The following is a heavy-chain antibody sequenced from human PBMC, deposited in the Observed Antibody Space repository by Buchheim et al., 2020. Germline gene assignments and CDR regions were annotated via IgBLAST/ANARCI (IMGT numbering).Heavy chain of an antibody. Sequence: QVQLVESGGGVVQPGRSLRLSCAASGFTFSSYGMHWVRQAPGKGLEWVAVISYDGSNKYYADSVKGRFTISRDNSKNTLYLQMNSLRAEDTAVYYCAKDRVAARPYWYCDLWGRGTL. CDR1: GFTFSSYG. CDR3: AKDRVAARPYWYCDL. CDR2: ISYDGSNK. D-gene: IGHD6-6*01. J-gene: IGHJ2*01. V-gene: IGHV3-30*18.